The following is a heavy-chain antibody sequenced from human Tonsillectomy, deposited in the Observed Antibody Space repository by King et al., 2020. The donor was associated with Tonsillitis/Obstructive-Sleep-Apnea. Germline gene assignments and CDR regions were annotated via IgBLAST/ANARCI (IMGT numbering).Heavy chain of an antibody. CDR3: GRGRVWEWPXDLYSXNWFDP. CDR1: GYTFTSYA. D-gene: IGHD3-16*01. V-gene: IGHV7-4-1*02. J-gene: IGHJ5*02. CDR2: INTNTGNP. Sequence: QLVQSGSELKKPGASVKVSCKASGYTFTSYAMNWVRQAPGQGLEWMGWINTNTGNPTYAQGFTGRFVFSLDNSVSTAYLQISSLKAEDTAVYYCGRGRVWEWPXDLYSXNWFDPWGXGTLVTVSS.